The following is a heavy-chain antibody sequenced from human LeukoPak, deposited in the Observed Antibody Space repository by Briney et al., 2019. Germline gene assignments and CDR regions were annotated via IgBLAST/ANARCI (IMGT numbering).Heavy chain of an antibody. CDR2: ISSSSSYI. D-gene: IGHD2-15*01. J-gene: IGHJ6*03. CDR1: GFTFSSYS. V-gene: IGHV3-21*01. CDR3: ARSRCGGSCYSYYYYYMDV. Sequence: GGSLRLSCAASGFTFSSYSMNWVRQAPGKGLEWVSSISSSSSYIYYADSVKGRFTISRDNAKNSLYLQMNSLRAEDTAVYHCARSRCGGSCYSYYYYYMDVWGKGTTVTVSS.